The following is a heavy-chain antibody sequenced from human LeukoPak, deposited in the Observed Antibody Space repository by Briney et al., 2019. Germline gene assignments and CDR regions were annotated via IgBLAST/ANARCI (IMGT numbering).Heavy chain of an antibody. CDR1: GFTFDDYG. CDR2: INWKGGST. Sequence: GGSLRLSCAASGFTFDDYGMSWVRQAPGKGLGGVAGINWKGGSTGYADSVKGRFTIARDNAKNSLYLQMNSLRAEDTALYYCAREKPFYDSSGYYYPIAFDYWGQGTLVTVSS. CDR3: AREKPFYDSSGYYYPIAFDY. D-gene: IGHD3-22*01. V-gene: IGHV3-20*04. J-gene: IGHJ4*02.